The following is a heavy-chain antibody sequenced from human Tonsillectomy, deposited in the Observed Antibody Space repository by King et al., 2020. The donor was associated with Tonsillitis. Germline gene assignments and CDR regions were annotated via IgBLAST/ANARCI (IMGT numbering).Heavy chain of an antibody. J-gene: IGHJ4*02. CDR3: VKGSESIVGA. CDR1: GFTFSSYA. V-gene: IGHV3-64D*06. D-gene: IGHD1-26*01. Sequence: VQLVESGGGLVQPGGSLRLSCSASGFTFSSYAMHWVRQAPGKGLEHVSAITSNGGNTYYADSVKGRITISRDNSKNTLYLQMSSLRAEDTAVYYCVKGSESIVGAWGQGTPVTVSS. CDR2: ITSNGGNT.